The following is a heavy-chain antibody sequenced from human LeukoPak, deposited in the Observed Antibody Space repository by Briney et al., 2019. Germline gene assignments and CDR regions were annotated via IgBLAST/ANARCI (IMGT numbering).Heavy chain of an antibody. CDR1: GFTFSSYS. J-gene: IGHJ4*02. CDR3: ARAEDSGYYFVAIDY. V-gene: IGHV3-21*01. Sequence: PGGSLRLSCAASGFTFSSYSMNWVRQAPGKGLEWVSSISSSSSYIYYADSVKGRFTISRDNAKNSLFLQMNSLRAEDTAVYYCARAEDSGYYFVAIDYWGQGTLVTVSS. CDR2: ISSSSSYI. D-gene: IGHD3-22*01.